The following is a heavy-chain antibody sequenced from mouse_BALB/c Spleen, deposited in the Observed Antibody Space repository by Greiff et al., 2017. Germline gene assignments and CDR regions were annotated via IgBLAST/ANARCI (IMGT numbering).Heavy chain of an antibody. J-gene: IGHJ4*01. CDR1: GYTFTSYW. CDR2: IAPGSGST. D-gene: IGHD2-12*01. Sequence: DLVKPGASVKLSCKASGYTFTSYWINWIKQRPGQGLEWIGRIAPGSGSTYYNEMYKGKATLTVDTSSSTAYIQLSSLSSEDSAVYFCARLRPYAMDYWGQGTSVTVSS. V-gene: IGHV1S41*01. CDR3: ARLRPYAMDY.